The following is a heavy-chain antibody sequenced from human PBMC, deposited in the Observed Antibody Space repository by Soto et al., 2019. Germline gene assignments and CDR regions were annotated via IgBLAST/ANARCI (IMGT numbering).Heavy chain of an antibody. Sequence: PGGSLRLSCAASGFTFSPYWMTWVRQAPRKGLEWVATIGQDGDEEIYADSVKGRVTISRDDVKKSLYLQMNSLRAEDTAVYYCARDLTDYGSYWGQGTLVTVSS. J-gene: IGHJ4*02. V-gene: IGHV3-7*01. CDR3: ARDLTDYGSY. CDR1: GFTFSPYW. D-gene: IGHD4-17*01. CDR2: IGQDGDEE.